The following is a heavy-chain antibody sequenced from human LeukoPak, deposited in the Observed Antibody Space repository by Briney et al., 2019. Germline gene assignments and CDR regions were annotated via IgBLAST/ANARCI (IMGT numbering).Heavy chain of an antibody. CDR1: GFTFSSYG. V-gene: IGHV3-30*02. CDR3: AKDRIAVAGTGGDY. J-gene: IGHJ4*02. D-gene: IGHD6-19*01. CDR2: IRYDGSNK. Sequence: PGGSLRLSCAASGFTFSSYGMHWVRQAPGKGLEWVAFIRYDGSNKYYADSVKGRFTISRGNSKNTLYLQMNSLRAEDTAVYYCAKDRIAVAGTGGDYWGQGTLVTVSS.